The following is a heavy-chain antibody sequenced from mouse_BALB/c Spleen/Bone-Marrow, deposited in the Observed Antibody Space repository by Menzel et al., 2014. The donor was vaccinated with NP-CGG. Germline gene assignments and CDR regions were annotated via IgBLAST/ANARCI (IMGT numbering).Heavy chain of an antibody. CDR3: ASYDYDDVSYAMDY. CDR2: INPDSSTI. CDR1: GFDFXRYW. V-gene: IGHV4-1*02. D-gene: IGHD2-4*01. Sequence: EVQLQQSGGGLVQPGGSLKLSCAASGFDFXRYWMSWVRQAPGKGLEWIGEINPDSSTINYTPSLKDKSIISRDNAKNTLYLQMSKVRSEDTALYYCASYDYDDVSYAMDYWGQGTSVTVSS. J-gene: IGHJ4*01.